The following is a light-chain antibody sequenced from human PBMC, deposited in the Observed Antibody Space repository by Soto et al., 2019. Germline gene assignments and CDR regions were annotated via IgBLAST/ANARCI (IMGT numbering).Light chain of an antibody. CDR3: QQHNNWPLT. CDR2: GAS. V-gene: IGKV3-15*01. Sequence: EIVMTQSPATLSVSPGKRVILSCGASHSISSNLAWYQPKPGQTPRLLMFGASARATVVPARFSGGGSVTEFTRTSSSLQSEDFALYYCQQHNNWPLTFGQGTKVDIK. J-gene: IGKJ1*01. CDR1: HSISSN.